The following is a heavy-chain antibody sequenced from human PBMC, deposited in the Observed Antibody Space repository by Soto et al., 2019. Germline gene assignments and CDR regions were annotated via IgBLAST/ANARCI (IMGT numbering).Heavy chain of an antibody. J-gene: IGHJ4*02. CDR1: GYTFTSYG. D-gene: IGHD1-26*01. CDR3: ARAPLGGSYLDY. Sequence: ASVKVSCKASGYTFTSYGISWVRQAPGQGLEWMGWINTDNGNTKYAQKFQGRVTMTRDTSTSTAYMELRSLRSDDTAVYYCARAPLGGSYLDYWGQGTLVTVYS. CDR2: INTDNGNT. V-gene: IGHV1-18*04.